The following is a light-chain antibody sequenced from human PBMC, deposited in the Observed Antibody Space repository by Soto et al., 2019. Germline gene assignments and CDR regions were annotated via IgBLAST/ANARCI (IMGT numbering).Light chain of an antibody. J-gene: IGKJ4*01. CDR2: GAS. Sequence: EIVMTQSPATLSVSPGERATLSCRASQSVSSNLAWYQQKPGQAPRLLVYGASTRATGIPARFSGSGSGTQFTLTISSLQSEDFAVYYCQQHNNWPLPSGGGTKVEIK. CDR1: QSVSSN. V-gene: IGKV3-15*01. CDR3: QQHNNWPLP.